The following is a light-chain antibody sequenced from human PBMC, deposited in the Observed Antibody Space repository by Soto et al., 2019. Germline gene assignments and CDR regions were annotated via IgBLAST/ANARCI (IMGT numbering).Light chain of an antibody. J-gene: IGLJ2*01. CDR2: DND. CDR1: SSNIGNDY. CDR3: ATWDNSLSSVI. Sequence: QSVLTQPPSVSAAPGQKVNISCSGSSSNIGNDYVSWYQQVPGTAPKLLIYDNDKRPSGITDRISGSKSGTSATLGITGRQTGDEADYHCATWDNSLSSVIFGGWTKLTVL. V-gene: IGLV1-51*01.